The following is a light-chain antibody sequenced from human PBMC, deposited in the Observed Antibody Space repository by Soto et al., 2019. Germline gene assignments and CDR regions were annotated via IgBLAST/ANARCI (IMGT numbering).Light chain of an antibody. Sequence: AIQLTQSPSSLSASVGDRVTITCRASQGISSALAWYQQKPGKAPKLLIYDASSLESGVPSRFSGSGSGTDFTLTSSRLHPEDSASYYRQQFNSYPFTFGQGTRLEIK. CDR1: QGISSA. J-gene: IGKJ5*01. CDR2: DAS. CDR3: QQFNSYPFT. V-gene: IGKV1-13*02.